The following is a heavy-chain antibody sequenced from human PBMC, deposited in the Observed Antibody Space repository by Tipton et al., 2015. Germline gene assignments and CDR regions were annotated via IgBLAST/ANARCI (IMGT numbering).Heavy chain of an antibody. Sequence: GSLRLSCAASGFNFSSYVMSWVRQAPGKGLEWVSGISGSASGTYYADSVKGRFTISRDNSKNTLYLQMSSLRAEDTAVYYCARDPYVYSNERVAPYYYGMDVWGQGTTVTVSS. D-gene: IGHD4-11*01. CDR2: ISGSASGT. CDR3: ARDPYVYSNERVAPYYYGMDV. J-gene: IGHJ6*02. CDR1: GFNFSSYV. V-gene: IGHV3-23*01.